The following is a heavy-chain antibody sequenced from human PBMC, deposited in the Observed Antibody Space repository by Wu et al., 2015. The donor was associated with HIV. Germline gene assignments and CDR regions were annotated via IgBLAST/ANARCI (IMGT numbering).Heavy chain of an antibody. CDR1: GYTFTNYD. V-gene: IGHV1-18*01. Sequence: QVQLMQSGAEVKKPGASVKVSCKASGYTFTNYDISWVRQAPGQGLEWMGWISVYNGNTNYAQKLQDRVTMTIHTSTSTAYMELRSLRSDDTAVYYCARKTSTGYDPWGQGTLVTVSS. CDR2: ISVYNGNT. J-gene: IGHJ5*02. D-gene: IGHD2-8*02. CDR3: ARKTSTGYDP.